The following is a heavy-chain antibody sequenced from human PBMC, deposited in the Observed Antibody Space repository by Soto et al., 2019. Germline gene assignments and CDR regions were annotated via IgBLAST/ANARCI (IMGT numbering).Heavy chain of an antibody. CDR2: IGTAGDT. D-gene: IGHD4-17*01. J-gene: IGHJ3*02. V-gene: IGHV3-13*01. CDR3: ARALGYGGAFDI. CDR1: GFTFSSYD. Sequence: GSLRLSCAASGFTFSSYDMHWVRQATGKGLEWVSAIGTAGDTYYPGSVKGRFTISRENAKNSLYLQMNSLRAGDTAVYYCARALGYGGAFDIWGQGTMVTVSS.